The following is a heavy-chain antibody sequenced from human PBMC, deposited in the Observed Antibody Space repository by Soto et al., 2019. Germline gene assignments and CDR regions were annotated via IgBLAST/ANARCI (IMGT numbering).Heavy chain of an antibody. V-gene: IGHV3-74*01. CDR1: GFTFSSCW. J-gene: IGHJ6*02. CDR2: INSDGSST. CDR3: ARDHSSSYYYYYGMDV. D-gene: IGHD6-6*01. Sequence: GGSLRLSCAASGFTFSSCWMHWVRQAPGKGLVWVSRINSDGSSTSYADSVKGRFTISRDNAKNTLYLQMNSLRAEDTAVYYCARDHSSSYYYYYGMDVWGQGTTVTASS.